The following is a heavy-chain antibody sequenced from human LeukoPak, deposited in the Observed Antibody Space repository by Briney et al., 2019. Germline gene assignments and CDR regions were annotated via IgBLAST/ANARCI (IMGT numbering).Heavy chain of an antibody. D-gene: IGHD6-19*01. CDR2: IYSGGST. CDR1: GFTVSSNY. J-gene: IGHJ4*02. V-gene: IGHV3-53*01. Sequence: GGSLRLSCAASGFTVSSNYMSWVRQAPGKGLEWVSVIYSGGSTYYADSVKGRFTISRDNSKNTLYLQMNSLRAEDTAVYYCARAKGDRSGLDYWGQGTLVTVSS. CDR3: ARAKGDRSGLDY.